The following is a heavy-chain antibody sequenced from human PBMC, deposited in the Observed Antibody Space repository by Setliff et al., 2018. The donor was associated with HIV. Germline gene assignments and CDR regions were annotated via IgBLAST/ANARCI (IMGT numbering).Heavy chain of an antibody. J-gene: IGHJ4*02. CDR1: GASIHSYY. CDR3: ARSSVGYVDY. Sequence: SETLSLTCSVSGASIHSYYWMWIRQPPGKGLEWIGHIFYNGRIDYTPSFKSRLTISVDTSNNQVSLQLSSLTPADTAVYFCARSSVGYVDYWGPGKLVTVSS. CDR2: IFYNGRI. D-gene: IGHD2-2*01. V-gene: IGHV4-59*01.